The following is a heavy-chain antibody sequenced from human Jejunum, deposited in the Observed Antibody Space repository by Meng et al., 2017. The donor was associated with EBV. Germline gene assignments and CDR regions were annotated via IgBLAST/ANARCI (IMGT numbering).Heavy chain of an antibody. CDR1: GYTFTGYF. CDR2: INHNTGGT. D-gene: IGHD3-22*01. V-gene: IGHV1-2*06. CDR3: ARDYSESSRQGY. J-gene: IGHJ4*02. Sequence: QAQVWPLGAEVKQPGSSVRVTCKASGYTFTGYFIHWVRQAPGVWLEWMGRINHNTGGTSYTQKFQGRVTMTRDTSITTAYMELSRLGSDDTAVYYCARDYSESSRQGYWGQGTLVTVSS.